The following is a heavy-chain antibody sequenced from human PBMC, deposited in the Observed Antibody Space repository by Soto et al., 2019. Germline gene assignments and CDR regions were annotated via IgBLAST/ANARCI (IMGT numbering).Heavy chain of an antibody. CDR3: ARVLGLRSLGY. CDR2: ISSSSSYI. CDR1: GFTFSTYT. V-gene: IGHV3-21*01. Sequence: PGGSLRLSCAASGFTFSTYTMNWVRQAPGKGLEWVSSISSSSSYIYYADSVKGRFTISRDNAKNSLYLQMDSLRAEDTAIYYCARVLGLRSLGYWGQGTLVTVSS. J-gene: IGHJ4*02. D-gene: IGHD3-3*01.